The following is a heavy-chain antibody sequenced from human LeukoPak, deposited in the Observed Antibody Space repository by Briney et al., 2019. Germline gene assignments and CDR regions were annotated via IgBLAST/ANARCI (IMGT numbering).Heavy chain of an antibody. V-gene: IGHV4-59*01. CDR1: GGSISSYH. CDR3: ARDHYDSSGRKFDY. CDR2: IYYSGST. D-gene: IGHD3-22*01. J-gene: IGHJ4*02. Sequence: AETLSLTCTVSGGSISSYHWSWIRQPPGKGLEWIGYIYYSGSTNYNPSLKSRVTISVDTSKNQFSLKLSSVTAADTAVYYCARDHYDSSGRKFDYWGQGTLVTVSS.